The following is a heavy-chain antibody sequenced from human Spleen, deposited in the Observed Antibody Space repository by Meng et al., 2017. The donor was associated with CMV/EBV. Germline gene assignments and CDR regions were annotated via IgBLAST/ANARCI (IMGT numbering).Heavy chain of an antibody. CDR3: ARGTSDTAMVRYFYYAMDV. J-gene: IGHJ6*02. CDR1: GFTFSSYW. CDR2: IKQDGGEK. Sequence: GESLNISCAASGFTFSSYWMSWVRQAPGKGLEWVANIKQDGGEKSYVDSVRGRFTSSRDNTKNSLYLQMNSLRAEDTAVYYCARGTSDTAMVRYFYYAMDVWGQGTAVTVSS. D-gene: IGHD5-18*01. V-gene: IGHV3-7*01.